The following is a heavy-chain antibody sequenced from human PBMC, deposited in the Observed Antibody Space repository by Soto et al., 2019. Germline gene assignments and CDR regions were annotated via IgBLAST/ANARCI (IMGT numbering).Heavy chain of an antibody. CDR3: ARDRGFGDLSPLDY. V-gene: IGHV1-18*01. Sequence: QVQLVQSGAEVKKPGASVKGSCKTSGYRFTSSVIAWVRQPPGQGLEWMAWTSTYGTNTNSAPTFQGRATFTADTSKSTAYLDLRGLTSDDTAVYYCARDRGFGDLSPLDYWGQGTLVTVSS. D-gene: IGHD3-10*01. CDR1: GYRFTSSV. J-gene: IGHJ4*02. CDR2: TSTYGTNT.